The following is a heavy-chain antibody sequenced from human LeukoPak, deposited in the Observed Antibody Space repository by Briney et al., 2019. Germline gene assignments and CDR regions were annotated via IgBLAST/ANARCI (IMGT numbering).Heavy chain of an antibody. Sequence: GRSLRLSCAASGFTFNNYAIHWVRQAPGKGLEWVAIISYDGSNKYYADSVRGRFTISRDNSKDTLYLQMSSLRAEDTAVYYCARDPRAVGPGGNDYWGQGTLVTVSS. J-gene: IGHJ4*02. CDR3: ARDPRAVGPGGNDY. CDR1: GFTFNNYA. V-gene: IGHV3-30-3*01. D-gene: IGHD6-19*01. CDR2: ISYDGSNK.